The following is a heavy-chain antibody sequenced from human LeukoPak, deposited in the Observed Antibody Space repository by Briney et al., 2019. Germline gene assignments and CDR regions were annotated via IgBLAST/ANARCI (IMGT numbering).Heavy chain of an antibody. Sequence: GGSLRLSCAASGFTFSDYYMSWIRQAPGKGLEWVSYISSSGSTIYYADSVKGRFTISRDNAKNSLYLQMNSLRAEDTAVYYCARDPHDDFWSGYPDYWGQGTLVTVSS. CDR3: ARDPHDDFWSGYPDY. J-gene: IGHJ4*02. D-gene: IGHD3-3*01. V-gene: IGHV3-11*01. CDR1: GFTFSDYY. CDR2: ISSSGSTI.